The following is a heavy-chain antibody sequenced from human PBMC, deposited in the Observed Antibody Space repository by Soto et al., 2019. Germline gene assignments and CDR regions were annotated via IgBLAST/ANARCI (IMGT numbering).Heavy chain of an antibody. V-gene: IGHV3-23*01. J-gene: IGHJ4*02. CDR1: GFTFSSYA. CDR2: ISGSGGST. D-gene: IGHD1-26*01. Sequence: EVQLLESGGGLVQPGGSLRLSCAASGFTFSSYAMSWVRQAPGKGLEWVSAISGSGGSTYYADSVKGRFTISRDNSKNTLYLQMNSLSAEDTAVYYCAKQHMSGSYSGSGYWGQGTLVTVSS. CDR3: AKQHMSGSYSGSGY.